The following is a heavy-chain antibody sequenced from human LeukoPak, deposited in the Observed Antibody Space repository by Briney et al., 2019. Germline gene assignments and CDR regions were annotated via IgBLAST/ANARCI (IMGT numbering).Heavy chain of an antibody. CDR3: ASSGTALPRGDYYGMDV. V-gene: IGHV5-51*01. J-gene: IGHJ6*02. CDR2: IYPGDSDT. D-gene: IGHD3-10*01. CDR1: GYSFTSYW. Sequence: GESLKISCKGSGYSFTSYWIGWVRRMPGKGLGWMGIIYPGDSDTRYSPSFQGQVTISADKSISTAYLQWSSLKASDTAMHYCASSGTALPRGDYYGMDVWGQGTTVTVSS.